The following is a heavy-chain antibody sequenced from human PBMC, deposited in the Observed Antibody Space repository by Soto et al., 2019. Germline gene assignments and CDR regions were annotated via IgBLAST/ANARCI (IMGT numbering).Heavy chain of an antibody. J-gene: IGHJ6*02. CDR3: ARNMDYYYGPGSGNGHGF. CDR1: GYTFTAYY. D-gene: IGHD3-10*01. Sequence: QVQLVQSGAEVKEPGDSVRVSCEASGYTFTAYYMHWVRQAPGQGLEWMGWINPKVGDTTYAQDFQGRVSMTRDMSISTVYMELSRLTSDDTAIYYCARNMDYYYGPGSGNGHGFWGQGTTVTVFS. V-gene: IGHV1-2*02. CDR2: INPKVGDT.